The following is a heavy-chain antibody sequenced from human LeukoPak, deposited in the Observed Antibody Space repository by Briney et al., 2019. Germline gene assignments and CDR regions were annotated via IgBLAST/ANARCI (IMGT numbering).Heavy chain of an antibody. D-gene: IGHD3-10*01. V-gene: IGHV4-30-4*01. CDR1: GGSLSSGDYY. J-gene: IGHJ4*02. CDR2: IYYSGST. CDR3: ARRDFTMVRGALLPSAYYFDY. Sequence: SETLSLTCTVSGGSLSSGDYYWSCIPQPPGRGLEWIGDIYYSGSTFYNPSLKSRITISEDTSKKQFSLRLSSVTAADTAVYYCARRDFTMVRGALLPSAYYFDYWGQGTLVTVSS.